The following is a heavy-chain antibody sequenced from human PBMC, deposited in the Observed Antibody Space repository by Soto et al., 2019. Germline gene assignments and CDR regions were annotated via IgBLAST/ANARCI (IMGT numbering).Heavy chain of an antibody. CDR2: INQDGSGK. CDR1: GFTFSTYF. D-gene: IGHD1-1*01. J-gene: IGHJ3*02. V-gene: IGHV3-7*03. Sequence: EVQVVESGGDLIQPGGSLRLSCAVSGFTFSTYFMGWVRQAPGMGLEWVAHINQDGSGKFYVDYVKGRFTISRDNAKHSVSLQMYSLKAEYTVLYYCGRWKFACDIGSVWTMFTVSS. CDR3: GRWKFACDI.